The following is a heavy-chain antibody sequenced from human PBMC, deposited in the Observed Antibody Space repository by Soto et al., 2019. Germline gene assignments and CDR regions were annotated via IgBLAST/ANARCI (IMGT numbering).Heavy chain of an antibody. Sequence: GSTNYNPSLKSRVTIAVDTSKNQFSLKLSSVTAADTAVYYSARDPVVRGVIGYYYYGMDVWGQGTTVTVSS. CDR2: GST. J-gene: IGHJ6*02. CDR3: ARDPVVRGVIGYYYYGMDV. D-gene: IGHD3-10*01. V-gene: IGHV4-59*01.